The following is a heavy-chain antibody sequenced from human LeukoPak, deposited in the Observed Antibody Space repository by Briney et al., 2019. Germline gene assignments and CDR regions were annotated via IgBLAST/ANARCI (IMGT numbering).Heavy chain of an antibody. J-gene: IGHJ4*02. CDR1: GFTFSSYS. CDR2: ISSSSSYI. V-gene: IGHV3-21*01. Sequence: PGGSLRLSCAASGFTFSSYSMNWVRQAPGKGLEWVSSISSSSSYICYADSVKGRFTISRDNAKNSLYLQMNSLRAEDTAVYYCEGGFDYWGQGTLVTVSS. D-gene: IGHD3-16*01. CDR3: EGGFDY.